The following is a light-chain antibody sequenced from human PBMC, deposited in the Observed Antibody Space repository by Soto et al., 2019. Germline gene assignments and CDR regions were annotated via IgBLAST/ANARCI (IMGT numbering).Light chain of an antibody. CDR2: DAS. CDR1: QSISSW. CDR3: QQYNRYSLT. J-gene: IGKJ4*01. V-gene: IGKV1-5*01. Sequence: DIQMTQSPSTLSASVGDRVTITCRASQSISSWLAWYQQKPGKAPKLLIYDASSLESGVPSRFSGSGSDTEFTLTINKLQPDDFATYHCQQYNRYSLTFGGGTKVDIK.